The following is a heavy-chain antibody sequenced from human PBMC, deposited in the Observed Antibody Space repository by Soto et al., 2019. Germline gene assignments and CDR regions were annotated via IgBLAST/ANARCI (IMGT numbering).Heavy chain of an antibody. CDR3: ARGSPPWNPWFFDP. D-gene: IGHD3-10*01. CDR1: GGSISSGGYY. V-gene: IGHV4-31*03. J-gene: IGHJ5*02. CDR2: IYYSGST. Sequence: QVQLQESGPGLVKPSQTLSLTCTVSGGSISSGGYYWSWIRQHPGKGLEWIGYIYYSGSTYYNPSLKSRVTISVDTSKNQFSLKLSSVTAADTAAYYCARGSPPWNPWFFDPWGQGTLVTVSS.